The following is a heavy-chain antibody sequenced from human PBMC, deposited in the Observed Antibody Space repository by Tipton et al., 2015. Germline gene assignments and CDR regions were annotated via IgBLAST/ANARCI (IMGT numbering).Heavy chain of an antibody. J-gene: IGHJ1*01. CDR2: ISSTSNYK. CDR1: GFTFTDYS. D-gene: IGHD6-19*01. Sequence: SLRLSCAASGFTFTDYSMHWVRQAPGKGLEWVSSISSTSNYKYYADSVKGRFTISRDNARNSLYLQMNSLRAEDTAVYYCARPTRSSAWREYFHHWGQGTLVSVSS. CDR3: ARPTRSSAWREYFHH. V-gene: IGHV3-21*01.